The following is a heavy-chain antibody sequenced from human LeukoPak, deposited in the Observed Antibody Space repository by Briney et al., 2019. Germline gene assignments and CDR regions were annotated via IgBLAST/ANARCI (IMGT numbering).Heavy chain of an antibody. Sequence: PGGSLRLSCAASGFTFNNYAMSWVRQAAGKGLEWVSAISGSGDTTYYADSVKGRFTISRDNAKNSLYLQMNSLRAEDTAVYYCARRYDFWSLFDYWGQGTLVTVSS. CDR2: ISGSGDTT. V-gene: IGHV3-23*01. D-gene: IGHD3-3*01. CDR3: ARRYDFWSLFDY. J-gene: IGHJ4*02. CDR1: GFTFNNYA.